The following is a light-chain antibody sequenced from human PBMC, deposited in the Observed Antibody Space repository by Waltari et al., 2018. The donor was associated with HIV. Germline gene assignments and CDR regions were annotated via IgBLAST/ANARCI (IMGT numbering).Light chain of an antibody. CDR2: LGS. V-gene: IGKV2-28*01. CDR3: IQALKHPRT. Sequence: DIVMTQSPLSLPVTPGEPASISCRSSQSLLESNGYNYLDWYLQKPGQPPQLLIYLGSNRASGVPDRFSGSGSGTDFTLKISRVEAEDVGVYYCIQALKHPRTFGQGTKVEIK. CDR1: QSLLESNGYNY. J-gene: IGKJ1*01.